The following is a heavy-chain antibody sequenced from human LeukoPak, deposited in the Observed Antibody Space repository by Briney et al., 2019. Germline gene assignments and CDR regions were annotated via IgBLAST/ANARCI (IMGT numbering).Heavy chain of an antibody. Sequence: GGSLRLSCVASGFTVSSYYVSWVRQAPGKGLEWVSVIYSGGSTYYADSVEGRFTVSRDNSKSTLYLEMRSLRAEDRAVYYCARDLHPRLTGYFDYWGQGTLVTVSS. V-gene: IGHV3-53*01. CDR2: IYSGGST. CDR1: GFTVSSYY. J-gene: IGHJ4*02. CDR3: ARDLHPRLTGYFDY. D-gene: IGHD3-16*01.